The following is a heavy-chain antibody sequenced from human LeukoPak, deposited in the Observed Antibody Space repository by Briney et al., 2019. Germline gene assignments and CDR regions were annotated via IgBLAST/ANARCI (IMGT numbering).Heavy chain of an antibody. V-gene: IGHV1-24*01. J-gene: IGHJ4*02. CDR2: FDPEDGET. CDR3: ASIAVAGTRDYFDY. Sequence: GASVTVSCKVSGYTLTELSMHWVRQAPGKGLEWMGGFDPEDGETIYAQKFQGRVTMTEDTSTDTAYMELSSLRSEDTAVYYCASIAVAGTRDYFDYWGQGTLVTVSS. D-gene: IGHD6-19*01. CDR1: GYTLTELS.